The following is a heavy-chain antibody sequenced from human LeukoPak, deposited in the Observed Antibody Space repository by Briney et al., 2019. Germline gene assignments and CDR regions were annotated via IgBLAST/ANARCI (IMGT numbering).Heavy chain of an antibody. J-gene: IGHJ4*02. V-gene: IGHV3-23*01. CDR1: GFTFSSYA. CDR3: AKDRPYGYRGNPFDY. CDR2: ISGSGGST. D-gene: IGHD5-18*01. Sequence: GGSLRLSCTASGFTFSSYAMSWVRQAPGKGLEWVSAISGSGGSTYYADSVKGRFTISRDNSKNTLYLQMNSLRAEDTAVYYCAKDRPYGYRGNPFDYWGQGTLVTVSS.